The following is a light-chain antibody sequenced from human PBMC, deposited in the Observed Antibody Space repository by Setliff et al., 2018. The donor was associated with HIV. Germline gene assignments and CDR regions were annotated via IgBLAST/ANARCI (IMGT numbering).Light chain of an antibody. CDR1: SSDVGGYNY. CDR2: DVG. Sequence: LAQPASMSGSPGQSITISCTGSSSDVGGYNYVSWYQQHPGKAPKLMIYDVGKRPSGVSNRFSGSKSGNTASLTISGLQAEDEADYYCSSYTSSNTCVFGVGTKVTVL. J-gene: IGLJ1*01. CDR3: SSYTSSNTCV. V-gene: IGLV2-14*01.